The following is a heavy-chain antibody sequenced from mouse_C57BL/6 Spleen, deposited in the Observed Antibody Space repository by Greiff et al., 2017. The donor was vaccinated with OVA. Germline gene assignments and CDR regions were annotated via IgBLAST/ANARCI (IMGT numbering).Heavy chain of an antibody. CDR1: GFTFSDYG. V-gene: IGHV5-17*01. CDR3: ALTGTAYFDY. Sequence: EVKLVESGGGLVKPGGSLKLSCAASGFTFSDYGMHWVRQAPEKGLEWVAYISSGSSTIYYADTVKGRFTISRDNAKNTLFLQMTSLRSEDTAMYYCALTGTAYFDYWGQGTTLTVSS. CDR2: ISSGSSTI. J-gene: IGHJ2*01. D-gene: IGHD4-1*01.